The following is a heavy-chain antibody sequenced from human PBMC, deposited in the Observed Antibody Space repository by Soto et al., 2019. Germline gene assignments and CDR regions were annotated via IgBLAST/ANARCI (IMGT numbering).Heavy chain of an antibody. D-gene: IGHD3-22*01. J-gene: IGHJ4*02. CDR2: IYYAGTT. CDR3: ARLGGYYQALDS. V-gene: IGHV4-59*08. Sequence: QVQLQESGPGLVKPSETLSLTCTVSSGSINNYYWSWIRQPPGKGLEFIGYIYYAGTTTYNPSLKIRVTISVDTSKIQFSLKLSSVTAADTAVYYCARLGGYYQALDSWGQGTLLTVSS. CDR1: SGSINNYY.